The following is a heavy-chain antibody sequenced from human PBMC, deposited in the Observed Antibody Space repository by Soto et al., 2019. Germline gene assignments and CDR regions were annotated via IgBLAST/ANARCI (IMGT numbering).Heavy chain of an antibody. CDR2: IIPIFPTP. D-gene: IGHD3-16*01. J-gene: IGHJ6*01. V-gene: IGHV1-69*12. CDR3: APNQGRGQFGGDFLYAMEV. Sequence: QVQLVQSGAEVKKPGSSVTVSCKASGGTFGNSAISWVRQATGQGLEWMGGIIPIFPTPAYAQKFQGRVKVNADGSTSTGHMELASPKSEGTAVYYCAPNQGRGQFGGDFLYAMEVWGPGATVTVSS. CDR1: GGTFGNSA.